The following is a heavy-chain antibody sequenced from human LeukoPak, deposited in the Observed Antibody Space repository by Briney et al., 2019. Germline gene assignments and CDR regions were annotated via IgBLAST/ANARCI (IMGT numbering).Heavy chain of an antibody. CDR2: IRGSGGST. Sequence: GGSLRLSCAASGFTFSSYAMSWVRQAPGKGLEWVSAIRGSGGSTYYADSVKGRFTISRDNSKNTLYLQMNSLRDEDTAVYYCAKAVAVFDSSGFRRLYFDYWGQGTLVTVSS. CDR1: GFTFSSYA. V-gene: IGHV3-23*01. D-gene: IGHD3-22*01. CDR3: AKAVAVFDSSGFRRLYFDY. J-gene: IGHJ4*02.